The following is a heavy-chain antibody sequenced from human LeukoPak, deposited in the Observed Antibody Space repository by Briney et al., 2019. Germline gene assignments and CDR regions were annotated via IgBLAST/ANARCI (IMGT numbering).Heavy chain of an antibody. CDR1: GFTFSDYY. Sequence: GGSLRLSCAASGFTFSDYYMSWIRQAPGKGLEWVSYISSSGSTIYYADSVKGRFTISRDNAKNSLYLQMNSLRAEDTAVYYCARDPVTYYYDSSGYYLHYFDYWGQGTLVTVSS. D-gene: IGHD3-22*01. CDR3: ARDPVTYYYDSSGYYLHYFDY. J-gene: IGHJ4*02. V-gene: IGHV3-11*04. CDR2: ISSSGSTI.